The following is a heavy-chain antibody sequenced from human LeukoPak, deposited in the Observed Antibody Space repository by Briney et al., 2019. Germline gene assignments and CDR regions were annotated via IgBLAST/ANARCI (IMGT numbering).Heavy chain of an antibody. CDR2: IYPGDSDT. D-gene: IGHD6-6*01. CDR3: ARQGSISGRTNWLDP. V-gene: IGHV5-51*01. Sequence: GESLKISCKGSGYRFTNYWIAWVRQMPGKGLEWMGIIYPGDSDTRYSPSFQGQVTISADKSITTAYLQWSSLKASDTATYYCARQGSISGRTNWLDPWGQGTLVTVSS. J-gene: IGHJ5*02. CDR1: GYRFTNYW.